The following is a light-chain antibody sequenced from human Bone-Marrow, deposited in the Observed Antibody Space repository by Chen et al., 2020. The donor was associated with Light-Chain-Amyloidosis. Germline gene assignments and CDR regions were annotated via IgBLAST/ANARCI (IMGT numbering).Light chain of an antibody. Sequence: QSALTQPASVSGSPGQSITISCTGTSSEVGGYNYVSWYQQHPGKAPKLMIYDVSNRPSGVSKRFSGSKTGNTASLTISGLQSEDEADYYCSSCTSSSTLVVFGGGTKQTVL. CDR2: DVS. J-gene: IGLJ2*01. CDR1: SSEVGGYNY. CDR3: SSCTSSSTLVV. V-gene: IGLV2-14*01.